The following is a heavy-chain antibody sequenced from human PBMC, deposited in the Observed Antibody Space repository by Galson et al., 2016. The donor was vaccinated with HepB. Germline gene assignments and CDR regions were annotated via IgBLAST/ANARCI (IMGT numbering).Heavy chain of an antibody. D-gene: IGHD5-12*01. CDR3: AKELCGSEDR. V-gene: IGHV3-74*01. CDR1: GFTFRSYW. J-gene: IGHJ4*02. Sequence: SLRLSCAASGFTFRSYWMHWVRQAPGKGLSWVSRINEDGSRTDYADFAKGRFTIFRDNAKNTLYLQLNSLRAEDTAVYYCAKELCGSEDRWGRGTLVTVSS. CDR2: INEDGSRT.